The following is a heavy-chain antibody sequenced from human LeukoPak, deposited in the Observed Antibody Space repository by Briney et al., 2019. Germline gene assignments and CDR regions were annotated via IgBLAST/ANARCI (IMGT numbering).Heavy chain of an antibody. CDR1: GFTFSNAW. D-gene: IGHD5-18*01. Sequence: KPGGSLRLSCAAYGFTFSNAWMSWVRQAPGKGLEWVGRIKSKTDGGTTDYAAPVKGRFTISRDDSKNTLYLQMNSLKTEDTAVYYCTTDSGDTAMVDYWGQGTLVTVSS. J-gene: IGHJ4*02. CDR3: TTDSGDTAMVDY. V-gene: IGHV3-15*01. CDR2: IKSKTDGGTT.